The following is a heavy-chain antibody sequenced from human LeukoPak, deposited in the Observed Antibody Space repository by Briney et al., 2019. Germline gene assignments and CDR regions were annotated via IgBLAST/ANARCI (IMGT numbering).Heavy chain of an antibody. CDR2: ISAYNGNT. CDR1: GYTFTSYD. Sequence: ASVKVSCKASGYTFTSYDINWVRQAPGQGLEWMGWISAYNGNTYYAQKLQGRVTMTTDTSTSTAYMELRSLRSDDTAMYYCARDWGYCSSTSCYNSDFWPGYWGQGTLVIVSS. V-gene: IGHV1-18*01. CDR3: ARDWGYCSSTSCYNSDFWPGY. J-gene: IGHJ4*02. D-gene: IGHD2-2*02.